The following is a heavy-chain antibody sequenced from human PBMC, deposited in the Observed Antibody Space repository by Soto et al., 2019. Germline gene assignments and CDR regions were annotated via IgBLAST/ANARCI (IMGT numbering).Heavy chain of an antibody. CDR3: AKTDPGGRCSGICYPDY. J-gene: IGHJ4*02. V-gene: IGHV3-30*18. D-gene: IGHD2-15*01. Sequence: QVHLVESGGGVVQPGQSLRLSCAASGFTFSTYAMHWLRQAPGKGLEWVAIISYDATNKFYGDSGKGRFTISRDNSKNTVDLQRNGVRPVDMSVYYCAKTDPGGRCSGICYPDYWGQGTLVTVSS. CDR2: ISYDATNK. CDR1: GFTFSTYA.